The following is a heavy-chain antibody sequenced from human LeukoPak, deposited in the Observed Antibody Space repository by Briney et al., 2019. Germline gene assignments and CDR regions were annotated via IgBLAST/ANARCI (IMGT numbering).Heavy chain of an antibody. J-gene: IGHJ3*02. V-gene: IGHV4-59*01. CDR3: AKDCAYIRAFDI. Sequence: PSETLSLTCTISGDSISTYYWSWIRQPPGKGLEWIGLIYYSVSTIYNPSPHSRVTISVDASKNWFSLGLSSVTDADAAMYFSAKDCAYIRAFDIWGREPRVTVSS. D-gene: IGHD2-2*02. CDR1: GDSISTYY. CDR2: IYYSVST.